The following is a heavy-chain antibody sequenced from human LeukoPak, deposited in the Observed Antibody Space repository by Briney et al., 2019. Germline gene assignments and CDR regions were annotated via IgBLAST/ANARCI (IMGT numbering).Heavy chain of an antibody. CDR1: GYTFTSYA. J-gene: IGHJ5*02. CDR3: ARVWHYYDSSGYYSKGDWFDP. CDR2: IIPIFGTA. Sequence: ASVKVSCKASGYTFTSYAISWVRQAPGQGLEWMGGIIPIFGTANYAQKFQGRVTITADESTSTAYMELSSLRSEDTAVYYCARVWHYYDSSGYYSKGDWFDPWGQGTLVTVSS. V-gene: IGHV1-69*13. D-gene: IGHD3-22*01.